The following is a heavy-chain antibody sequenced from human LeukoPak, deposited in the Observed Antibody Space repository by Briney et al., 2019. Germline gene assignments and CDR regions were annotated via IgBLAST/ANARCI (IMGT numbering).Heavy chain of an antibody. V-gene: IGHV3-30*04. D-gene: IGHD6-19*01. Sequence: GGSLRLSCAASGFTFSSYALHWVRQAPGKGLEWVAFISYDGSNEYYADSVKGRFTISRDNSKNTLYLQMNSLRAEDTAVYYCAKDCRSSGWDYDFDYWGQGTLVTVSS. CDR2: ISYDGSNE. CDR1: GFTFSSYA. CDR3: AKDCRSSGWDYDFDY. J-gene: IGHJ4*02.